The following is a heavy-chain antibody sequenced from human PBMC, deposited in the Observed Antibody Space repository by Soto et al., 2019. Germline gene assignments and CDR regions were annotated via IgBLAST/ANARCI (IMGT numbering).Heavy chain of an antibody. Sequence: QITLKESGPAQVRATQTLTLTCAVSGFSVRSSGVAVAWIRQPPGKALEWLALIYWDDDERYSPSLENTLAITKDTSKNKVVRAMTIMVPVDTGTDYCVYGSSSRHQAADVWGQGTSVTVSS. J-gene: IGHJ6*02. CDR1: GFSVRSSGVA. D-gene: IGHD2-15*01. V-gene: IGHV2-5*04. CDR2: IYWDDDE. CDR3: VYGSSSRHQAADV.